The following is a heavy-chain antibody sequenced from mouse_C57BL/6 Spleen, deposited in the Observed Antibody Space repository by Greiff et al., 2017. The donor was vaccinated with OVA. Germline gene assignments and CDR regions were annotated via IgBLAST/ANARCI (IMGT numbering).Heavy chain of an antibody. CDR3: AQGIFDY. J-gene: IGHJ2*01. CDR1: GFTFSDYG. V-gene: IGHV5-17*01. CDR2: ISSGSSTI. Sequence: DVMLVESGGGLVKPGGSLKLSCAASGFTFSDYGMHWVRQAPEKGLEWVAYISSGSSTIYYADTVKGRFTIARDNAKNTLFLQMTSLGSEDTAMYYCAQGIFDYWGQGTTLTVSS.